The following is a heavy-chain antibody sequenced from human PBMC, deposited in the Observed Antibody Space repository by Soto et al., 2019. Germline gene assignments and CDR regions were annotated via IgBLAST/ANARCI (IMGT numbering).Heavy chain of an antibody. CDR3: AISGRYGDYHNCYAF. CDR2: INAGNGNT. V-gene: IGHV1-3*01. J-gene: IGHJ5*01. D-gene: IGHD4-17*01. CDR1: GYTFTSYA. Sequence: ASVKVSCKASGYTFTSYAMHWVRQAPGQRHEWMGWINAGNGNTKYSQKFQGRVTITRDTSASTAYMELSSLRSEDTAVYYCAISGRYGDYHNCYAFCSQRSLVIVSS.